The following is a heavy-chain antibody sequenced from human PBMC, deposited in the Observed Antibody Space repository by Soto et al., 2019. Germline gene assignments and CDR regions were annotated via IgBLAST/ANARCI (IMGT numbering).Heavy chain of an antibody. Sequence: GESLKISCKGSGYSFTSYWISWVRQMPGKGLEWMGRIAPSDSYTNYSPSFQGHVTISADKSISNAYLQWSSLKASDTAMYYCARHYGSGWDFDYWGQGTLVTVSS. V-gene: IGHV5-10-1*01. J-gene: IGHJ4*02. CDR1: GYSFTSYW. CDR3: ARHYGSGWDFDY. D-gene: IGHD6-19*01. CDR2: IAPSDSYT.